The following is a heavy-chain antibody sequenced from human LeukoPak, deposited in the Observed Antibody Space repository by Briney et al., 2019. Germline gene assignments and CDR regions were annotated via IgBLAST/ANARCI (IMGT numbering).Heavy chain of an antibody. CDR1: GFTFSSYG. V-gene: IGHV3-30*02. Sequence: PGGSLRLSCAASGFTFSSYGMHWVRQAPGKGLEWVAFIRYDGSNKYYADSVKGRFTISRDNPKNTLYLQMNILRAEDTAVYYCAKDLWADGIAVAGTGLDYWGQGTLVTVSS. CDR3: AKDLWADGIAVAGTGLDY. J-gene: IGHJ4*02. CDR2: IRYDGSNK. D-gene: IGHD6-19*01.